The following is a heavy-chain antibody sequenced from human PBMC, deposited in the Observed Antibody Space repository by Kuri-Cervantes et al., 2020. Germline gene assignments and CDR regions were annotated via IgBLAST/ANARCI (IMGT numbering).Heavy chain of an antibody. CDR1: GFTFSTYG. CDR3: ARDSSGAFDI. V-gene: IGHV4-4*02. J-gene: IGHJ3*02. CDR2: IYHSGST. Sequence: GSLRLSCAASGFTFSTYGMRWVRQPPGKGLEWIGEIYHSGSTNYNPSLKSRVTISVDKSKNQFSLKLSSVTAADTAVYYCARDSSGAFDIWGQGTMVTVSS. D-gene: IGHD6-6*01.